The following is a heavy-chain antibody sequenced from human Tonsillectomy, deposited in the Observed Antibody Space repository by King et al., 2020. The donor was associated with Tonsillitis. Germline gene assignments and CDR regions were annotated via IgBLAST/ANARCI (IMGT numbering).Heavy chain of an antibody. CDR3: AKDRGGFAY. J-gene: IGHJ4*02. D-gene: IGHD2-15*01. CDR2: ISYDGSNK. CDR1: GFTFSSYG. Sequence: QVQLVESGGGVVQPGRSLRLSCAASGFTFSSYGMHWVRQAPGKGLEWVAVISYDGSNKYYADSVKGRFTISRDDSKNTLSLQMNSLRTEDTAVYYCAKDRGGFAYWGQGTLVTVSS. V-gene: IGHV3-30*18.